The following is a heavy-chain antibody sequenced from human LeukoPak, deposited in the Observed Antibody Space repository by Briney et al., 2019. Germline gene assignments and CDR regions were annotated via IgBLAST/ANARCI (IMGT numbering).Heavy chain of an antibody. CDR3: VKEASSGNFVTIDC. CDR1: GFTFSSYA. V-gene: IGHV3-23*01. D-gene: IGHD1-26*01. J-gene: IGHJ4*02. Sequence: GGSLRLSCAASGFTFSSYAMSWVRQAPGKGLEWVSAISGSGGSTYYADSVKGRFTISRDNSKNTLYLQMNSLRADDTAAYYCVKEASSGNFVTIDCWGQGTLVTVSS. CDR2: ISGSGGST.